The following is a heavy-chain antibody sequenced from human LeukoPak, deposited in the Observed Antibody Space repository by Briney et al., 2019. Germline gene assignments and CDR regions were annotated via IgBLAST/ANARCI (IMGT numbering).Heavy chain of an antibody. D-gene: IGHD4-23*01. V-gene: IGHV3-21*01. CDR2: ISSSSSYI. CDR1: GFTFSSYA. Sequence: PGGSLRLSCAASGFTFSSYAMTWVRQAPGKGLEWVSSISSSSSYIYYADSVKGRFTISRDNAKNSLYLQMNSLRAEDTAVYYCAREYDYGGYYYGMDVWGQGTTVTVSS. J-gene: IGHJ6*02. CDR3: AREYDYGGYYYGMDV.